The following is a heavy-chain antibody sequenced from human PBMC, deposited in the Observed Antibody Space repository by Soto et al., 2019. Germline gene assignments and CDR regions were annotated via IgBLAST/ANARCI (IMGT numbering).Heavy chain of an antibody. V-gene: IGHV4-59*01. Sequence: SETLSLTLTVSGGSLRSFSWSSLLQPPGKVLEYLGYIYDSGNTYYNPSLKSRGTISVDTAKNQCSLKLRSVIAADTAVYYCVGGSSEWGQNEYWGRRTLHTATS. D-gene: IGHD3-3*01. CDR3: VGGSSEWGQNEY. CDR2: IYDSGNT. CDR1: GGSLRSFS. J-gene: IGHJ4*02.